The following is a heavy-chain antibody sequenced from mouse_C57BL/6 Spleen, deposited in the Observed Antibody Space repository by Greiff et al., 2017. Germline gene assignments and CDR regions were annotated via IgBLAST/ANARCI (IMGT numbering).Heavy chain of an antibody. CDR3: ARNNYYGSSYYDY. V-gene: IGHV14-2*01. D-gene: IGHD1-1*01. CDR2: IDPEDGET. Sequence: EVMLVESGAELVKPGASVKLSCTASGFNIKDYYMHWVKQRTEQGLEWIGRIDPEDGETKYAPKFQGKATLTADTSSNTAYLQLSSLTSEDTAVYYCARNNYYGSSYYDYWGQGTTLTVSS. CDR1: GFNIKDYY. J-gene: IGHJ2*01.